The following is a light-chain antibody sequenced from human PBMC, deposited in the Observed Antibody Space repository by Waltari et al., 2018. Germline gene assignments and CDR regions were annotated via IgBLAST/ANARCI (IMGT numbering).Light chain of an antibody. CDR2: DAS. Sequence: EVVLTQSPATLSLSPGERATLSCRASQSVSDYLVWYQQQPGQAPRLLIYDASKVAPGIPPRFSGSGSGTVFTLTLSSLEPEDIALYYCQHRSTWRHTFGGGTKVEIK. J-gene: IGKJ4*01. V-gene: IGKV3-11*01. CDR3: QHRSTWRHT. CDR1: QSVSDY.